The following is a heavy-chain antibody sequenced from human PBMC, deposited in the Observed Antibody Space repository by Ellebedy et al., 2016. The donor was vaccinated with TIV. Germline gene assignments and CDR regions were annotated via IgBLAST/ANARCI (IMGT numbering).Heavy chain of an antibody. CDR2: IFSDGSVT. V-gene: IGHV3-74*01. Sequence: GGSLRLSXAASGSTFSASWMHWVRQAPGKGLVWVSHIFSDGSVTTYVDSVKGRSTIPRDNAKNTLYLQMNSLRVEDTAVYYCATDVFYRLDVWGQGTTVTVSS. CDR1: GSTFSASW. CDR3: ATDVFYRLDV. J-gene: IGHJ6*02.